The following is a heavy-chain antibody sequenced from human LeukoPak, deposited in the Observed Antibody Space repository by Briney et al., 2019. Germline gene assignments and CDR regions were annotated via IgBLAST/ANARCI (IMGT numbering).Heavy chain of an antibody. J-gene: IGHJ3*02. CDR2: IGAAGDT. V-gene: IGHV3-13*01. Sequence: PGGSLRLSCGASGITLMTFDMHWARQTTGEGLEWLSAIGAAGDTYYSDSVKGRFTISRDDDRNSLSLQMNSLRVGDTAVYFCTRGHGIWSGSHVTNAFDIWGQGTRVTVSP. D-gene: IGHD3-3*01. CDR3: TRGHGIWSGSHVTNAFDI. CDR1: GITLMTFD.